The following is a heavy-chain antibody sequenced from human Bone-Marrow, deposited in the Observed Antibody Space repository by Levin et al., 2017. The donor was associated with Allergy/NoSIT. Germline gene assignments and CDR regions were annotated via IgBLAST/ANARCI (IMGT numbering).Heavy chain of an antibody. D-gene: IGHD3-3*01. V-gene: IGHV1-69*06. J-gene: IGHJ6*03. CDR1: GGTFSSYA. Sequence: KISCKASGGTFSSYAISWVRQAPGQGLEWMGGIIPIFGTANYAQKFQGRVTITADKSTSTAYMELSSLRSEDTAVYYCARGRITIFGVVPYYYYMDVWGKGTTVTVSS. CDR3: ARGRITIFGVVPYYYYMDV. CDR2: IIPIFGTA.